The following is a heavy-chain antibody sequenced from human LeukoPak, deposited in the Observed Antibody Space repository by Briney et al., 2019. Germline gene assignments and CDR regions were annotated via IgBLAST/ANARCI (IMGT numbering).Heavy chain of an antibody. CDR3: AHRGGEGSGAGGAFDI. Sequence: KESGPTLVKPTQTLTLTCTFSGFSLSTSGVGVGWIRQPPGKALEWLALIYWDDDKRYSPSLKSRLTITKDTSKNQVVLTMTNMDPVDTATYYCAHRGGEGSGAGGAFDIWGQGTMVTVSS. CDR1: GFSLSTSGVG. J-gene: IGHJ3*02. D-gene: IGHD2-15*01. CDR2: IYWDDDK. V-gene: IGHV2-5*02.